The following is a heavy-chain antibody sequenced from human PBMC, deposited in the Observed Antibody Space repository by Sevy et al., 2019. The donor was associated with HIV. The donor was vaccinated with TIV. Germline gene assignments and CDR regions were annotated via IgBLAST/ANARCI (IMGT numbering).Heavy chain of an antibody. CDR2: ISYDGSNK. CDR3: AKDLRYFDSGGPPTYGMDV. V-gene: IGHV3-30*18. CDR1: GFTFSSYG. D-gene: IGHD3-9*01. Sequence: GSLRLSCAASGFTFSSYGMHWVRQAPGKGLEWVAVISYDGSNKYYADSVKGRFTISRDNSKNTLYLQMNSLRAEDTAVYYCAKDLRYFDSGGPPTYGMDVWGQGTTVTVSS. J-gene: IGHJ6*02.